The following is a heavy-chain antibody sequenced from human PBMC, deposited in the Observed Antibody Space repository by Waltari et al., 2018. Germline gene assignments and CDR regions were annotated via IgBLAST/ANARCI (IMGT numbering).Heavy chain of an antibody. CDR1: GGSISSYY. CDR3: AREGGVLRFLEWLPRFDP. Sequence: QVQLQESGPGLVKPSETLSLTCTVSGGSISSYYWSWIRQPAGKGMEWMGRIYTSGSTNYNPSLTSRITMSVDTSKNQFSPKLSSVTAADTAVYYCAREGGVLRFLEWLPRFDPWGQGTLVTVSS. D-gene: IGHD3-3*01. J-gene: IGHJ5*02. CDR2: IYTSGST. V-gene: IGHV4-4*07.